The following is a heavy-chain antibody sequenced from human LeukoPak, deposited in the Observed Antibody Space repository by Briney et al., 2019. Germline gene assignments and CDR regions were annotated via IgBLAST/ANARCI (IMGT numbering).Heavy chain of an antibody. J-gene: IGHJ4*02. D-gene: IGHD3-22*01. Sequence: ASVKVSCKASGYTFTSYDINWVRQATGQGLEWMGWMNPNSGNTGYAQKFQGRVTITADESTSTAYMELSGLRSEDTAVYYCARDRAGLDMDSSGPFDYWGQGTLVTVSS. CDR3: ARDRAGLDMDSSGPFDY. CDR1: GYTFTSYD. CDR2: MNPNSGNT. V-gene: IGHV1-8*01.